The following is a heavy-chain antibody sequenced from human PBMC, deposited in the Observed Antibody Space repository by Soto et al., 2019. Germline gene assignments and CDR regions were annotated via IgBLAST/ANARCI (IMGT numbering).Heavy chain of an antibody. Sequence: QVQLVQSGAEVKKPGASVKVSCKASGYTFTSYGISWVRQAPGQGLEWMGWISAYNGNTNYAQKLQGRVTMTTYTSTSTAYMELRSLRSDDTAVYYCARGHSGYDLGEYYYYMDVWGKGTTVTVSS. D-gene: IGHD5-12*01. CDR1: GYTFTSYG. CDR2: ISAYNGNT. V-gene: IGHV1-18*01. J-gene: IGHJ6*03. CDR3: ARGHSGYDLGEYYYYMDV.